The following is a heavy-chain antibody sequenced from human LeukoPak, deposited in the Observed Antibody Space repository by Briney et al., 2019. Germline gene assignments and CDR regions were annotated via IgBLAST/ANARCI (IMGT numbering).Heavy chain of an antibody. D-gene: IGHD6-6*01. CDR3: ARGCQLVNAFDI. Sequence: GGSLRLSCAASGFTFSSYSMNWVRQAPGKGLEWVSSISSSSYIYYADSVKGRSTISRDNAKNSLYLQMNSLRAEDTAVYYCARGCQLVNAFDIWGQGTMVTVSS. J-gene: IGHJ3*02. CDR2: ISSSSYI. V-gene: IGHV3-21*01. CDR1: GFTFSSYS.